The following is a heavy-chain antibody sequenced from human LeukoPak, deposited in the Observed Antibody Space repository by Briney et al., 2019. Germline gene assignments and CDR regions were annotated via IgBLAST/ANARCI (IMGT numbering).Heavy chain of an antibody. CDR1: GFTFSNYW. CDR3: AKGDLLVVIFSAFDI. CDR2: INQDGSEK. D-gene: IGHD3-22*01. Sequence: TGGSLRLSCVASGFTFSNYWMTWFRQTPGKGLEWVGNINQDGSEKYYLDSVRGRFTISRDNAKNSLYLQMNSLRAEDTALYFCAKGDLLVVIFSAFDIWGQGTMVTVSS. J-gene: IGHJ3*02. V-gene: IGHV3-7*03.